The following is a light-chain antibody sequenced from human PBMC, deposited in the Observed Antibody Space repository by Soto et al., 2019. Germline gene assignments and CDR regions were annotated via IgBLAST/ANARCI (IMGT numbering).Light chain of an antibody. Sequence: DIELTQSPSSLSASVGDRVTIACRSSQNINIYLNWYQQKPGNAPKLLIFESSSLQSGVPSRFSGSGSRRDFTLTISSLQREDFATYFGQQTSTAPFTFGPGTKVDIK. J-gene: IGKJ3*01. CDR1: QNINIY. CDR2: ESS. CDR3: QQTSTAPFT. V-gene: IGKV1-39*01.